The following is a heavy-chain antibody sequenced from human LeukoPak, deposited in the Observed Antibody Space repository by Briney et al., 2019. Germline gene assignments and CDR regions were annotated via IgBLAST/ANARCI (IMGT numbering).Heavy chain of an antibody. Sequence: SETLSLTCAVYGESLSDYYWNWFRQPPGKGLEWNAEINPSGNTRYNPSLKSRVTISVDTSKNHFSLRLTSVTAADTAMYYCARGRGTWGQGTLVTVSS. CDR2: INPSGNT. CDR3: ARGRGT. V-gene: IGHV4-34*01. D-gene: IGHD3-10*01. CDR1: GESLSDYY. J-gene: IGHJ5*02.